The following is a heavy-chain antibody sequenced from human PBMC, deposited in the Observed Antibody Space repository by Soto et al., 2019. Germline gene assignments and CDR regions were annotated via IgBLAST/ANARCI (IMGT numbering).Heavy chain of an antibody. V-gene: IGHV3-23*01. Sequence: PGGSLRLSCEASGFTFSNYAMSWVGQAPGKGREGVSGVSGSGRDTYYADSVQGRITISRDNAKNTLLLQMNSLRAEDAASYYCAKERLEEVGTFFEFWGHGILVTVSS. J-gene: IGHJ4*01. CDR2: VSGSGRDT. CDR1: GFTFSNYA. D-gene: IGHD6-13*01. CDR3: AKERLEEVGTFFEF.